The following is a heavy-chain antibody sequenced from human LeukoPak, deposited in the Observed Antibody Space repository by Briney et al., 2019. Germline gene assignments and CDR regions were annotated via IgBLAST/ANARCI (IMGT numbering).Heavy chain of an antibody. Sequence: SETLSLTCTVSGGSISSGSYYWSWIRQPAGKGLEWIGRIYTSGSTNYNPSLKSRVTISVDTSKNQFSLKLSSVTAADTAVYYCARSKTGYSSSWYDGGFDPWGQGTLVTVSP. D-gene: IGHD6-13*01. J-gene: IGHJ5*02. V-gene: IGHV4-61*02. CDR3: ARSKTGYSSSWYDGGFDP. CDR2: IYTSGST. CDR1: GGSISSGSYY.